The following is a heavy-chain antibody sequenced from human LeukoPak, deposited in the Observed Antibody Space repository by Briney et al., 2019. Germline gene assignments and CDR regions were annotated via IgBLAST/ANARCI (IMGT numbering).Heavy chain of an antibody. CDR1: GGSIGSYY. Sequence: SETLSLTCTVSGGSIGSYYCSWIRQPPGKGLEWIGYIYYSGSTNYNPSLKSRVTISVDTSKNQFSLKLSSVTAADTAVYYCARDAGYGYSFFDYWGQGTLVTVSS. CDR2: IYYSGST. CDR3: ARDAGYGYSFFDY. V-gene: IGHV4-59*01. D-gene: IGHD2-21*01. J-gene: IGHJ4*02.